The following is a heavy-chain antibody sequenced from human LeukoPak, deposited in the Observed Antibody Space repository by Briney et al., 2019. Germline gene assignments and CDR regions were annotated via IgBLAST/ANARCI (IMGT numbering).Heavy chain of an antibody. J-gene: IGHJ4*02. CDR3: AKDWTGSFDQ. CDR1: GFTFSSYA. D-gene: IGHD3/OR15-3a*01. CDR2: ISYDGSNK. V-gene: IGHV3-30-3*01. Sequence: GGSLRLSCAASGFTFSSYAMHWVRQAPGKGLEWVAVISYDGSNKYYANSVKGRFTISRDNSKNTLYLQMNSLRAEDTAVYYCAKDWTGSFDQWGQGTLVTVSS.